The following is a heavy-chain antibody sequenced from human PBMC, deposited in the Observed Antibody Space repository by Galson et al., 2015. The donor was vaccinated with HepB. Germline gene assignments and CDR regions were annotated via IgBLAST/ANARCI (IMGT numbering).Heavy chain of an antibody. J-gene: IGHJ4*02. CDR1: GYSFTFYN. V-gene: IGHV1-3*04. Sequence: SVKVSCKASGYSFTFYNIHWVRQAPGQRLEWLGWVNTGNGNTKYSQKFQDRLTLTRDTSATTAYMELSSLEYEDTAMYYCARGGQWPQFYYFDYWGRGTLVTVSS. CDR3: ARGGQWPQFYYFDY. CDR2: VNTGNGNT. D-gene: IGHD5-24*01.